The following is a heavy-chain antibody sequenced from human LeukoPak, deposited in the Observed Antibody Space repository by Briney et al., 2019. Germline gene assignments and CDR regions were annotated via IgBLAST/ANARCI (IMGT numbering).Heavy chain of an antibody. V-gene: IGHV3-23*01. J-gene: IGHJ4*02. D-gene: IGHD2-15*01. CDR3: AKGEGTNGWYYFDY. CDR2: ISGSGGST. CDR1: GFTFNFYA. Sequence: PGGSLRLSCAASGFTFNFYAMTWVRQAPGKGLEWVSGISGSGGSTYYADSVEGRFTISTDNSKNTLYLQMNSLRAEDTAVYYCAKGEGTNGWYYFDYWGQGTLVTVSS.